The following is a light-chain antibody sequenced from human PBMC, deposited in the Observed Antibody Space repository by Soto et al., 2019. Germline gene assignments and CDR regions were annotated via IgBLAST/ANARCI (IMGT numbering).Light chain of an antibody. CDR1: QSVSNNY. V-gene: IGKV3-20*01. Sequence: EIVLTQSPGTLSLSPGERATLACRASQSVSNNYLAWYQQKPGQAPRLLISDASNRATGIPDRFSGTGSGTDFTLTISRLEPGDFAVYYCQQYAVSPITFGQGTRLEIK. CDR3: QQYAVSPIT. CDR2: DAS. J-gene: IGKJ5*01.